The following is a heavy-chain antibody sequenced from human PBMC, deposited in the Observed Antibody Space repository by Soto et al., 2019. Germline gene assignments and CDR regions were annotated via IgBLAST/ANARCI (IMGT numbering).Heavy chain of an antibody. Sequence: VSGPTLVNPTQTLTLTCTFSGFSLSISGVAVGWIRQPPGKALEWLALIYWDDDKRYSPSLKSRLTITKDTSENQVVLTMTDMAPVDTATYYCARGGYSSSWDHFDYWGQGTLVTVSS. CDR2: IYWDDDK. V-gene: IGHV2-5*02. D-gene: IGHD6-13*01. CDR3: ARGGYSSSWDHFDY. J-gene: IGHJ4*02. CDR1: GFSLSISGVA.